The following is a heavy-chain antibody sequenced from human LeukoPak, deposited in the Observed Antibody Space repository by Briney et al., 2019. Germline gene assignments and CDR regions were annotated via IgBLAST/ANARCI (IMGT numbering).Heavy chain of an antibody. D-gene: IGHD1-1*01. V-gene: IGHV1-69*13. Sequence: ASVKVSCKASGGTFSSYGINWVRQAPGQGLEWMGGIIPIFDTPYYAQNFQDRFTITADESTSTAYMELTSLRSEDTAMYYCARVGFTTGFDYWGQGTLVTVSS. J-gene: IGHJ4*02. CDR3: ARVGFTTGFDY. CDR1: GGTFSSYG. CDR2: IIPIFDTP.